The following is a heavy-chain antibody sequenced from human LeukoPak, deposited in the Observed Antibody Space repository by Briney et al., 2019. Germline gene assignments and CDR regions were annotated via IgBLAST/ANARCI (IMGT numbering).Heavy chain of an antibody. J-gene: IGHJ4*02. Sequence: ASVKVSCKASGYTLTSYDISWVRQATGQGLEWMGWMNPNSGNTGYAQKFQGRVTMTRNTSISTAYMELSSLRSEDTAVYYCARVVVAGPRAFDYWGQGTLVTVSS. CDR1: GYTLTSYD. CDR3: ARVVVAGPRAFDY. D-gene: IGHD6-19*01. V-gene: IGHV1-8*01. CDR2: MNPNSGNT.